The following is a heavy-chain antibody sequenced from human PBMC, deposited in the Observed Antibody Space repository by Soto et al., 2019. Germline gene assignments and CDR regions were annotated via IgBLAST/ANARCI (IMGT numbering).Heavy chain of an antibody. Sequence: SETLSLTCTVSGGSISSSSYYWGWIRQPPGKGLEWIGSIYYSGSTYYNPSLKSRVTISVDTSKNQFSLKLSSVTAADTAVYYCARGVSRRGRAFDIWGQGTMVTGSS. J-gene: IGHJ3*02. CDR1: GGSISSSSYY. CDR2: IYYSGST. V-gene: IGHV4-39*01. CDR3: ARGVSRRGRAFDI. D-gene: IGHD2-8*01.